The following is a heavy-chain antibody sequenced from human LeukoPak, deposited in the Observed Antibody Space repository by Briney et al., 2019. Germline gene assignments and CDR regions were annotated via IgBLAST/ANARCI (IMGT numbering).Heavy chain of an antibody. J-gene: IGHJ4*02. CDR1: GFTFSSYA. D-gene: IGHD3-10*01. CDR2: ISYDGSNK. V-gene: IGHV3-30-3*01. Sequence: PGRSLRLSCAASGFTFSSYAMYWVRQAPGKGLEWVAVISYDGSNKYYADSVKGRFTISRDNAKNTLYLHMNSLTVEDTAVYYCGRGMRGYYGLDYWGQGILVTVSS. CDR3: GRGMRGYYGLDY.